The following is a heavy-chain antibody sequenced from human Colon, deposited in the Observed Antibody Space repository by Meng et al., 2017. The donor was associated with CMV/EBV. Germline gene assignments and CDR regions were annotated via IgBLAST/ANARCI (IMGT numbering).Heavy chain of an antibody. CDR3: TKGLQYSDFWGVDS. CDR1: GFTFSSYG. D-gene: IGHD3-3*01. CDR2: IRYDGSNK. V-gene: IGHV3-30*02. Sequence: GESLKISCAASGFTFSSYGMHWVRQAPGKGLEWVAFIRYDGSNKYYADSVKGRFTISRDNSKNTLYLQMNSLRAEDTAVYYCTKGLQYSDFWGVDSWGQGTLVTVSS. J-gene: IGHJ4*02.